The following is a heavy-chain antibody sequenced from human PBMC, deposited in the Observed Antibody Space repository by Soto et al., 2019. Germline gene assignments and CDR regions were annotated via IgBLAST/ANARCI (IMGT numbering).Heavy chain of an antibody. D-gene: IGHD5-18*01. J-gene: IGHJ4*02. CDR3: ARKGQSSYGY. CDR2: VYYTGST. Sequence: SETLSLTCTVSGGSVNSDNFYWSWIRQPPGRGLEWIGYVYYTGSTNYNPSLKSRVTITRDTSASTAYMELSSLRSEHTAVYYCARKGQSSYGYWGQGTQVTVSS. CDR1: GGSVNSDNFY. V-gene: IGHV4-61*01.